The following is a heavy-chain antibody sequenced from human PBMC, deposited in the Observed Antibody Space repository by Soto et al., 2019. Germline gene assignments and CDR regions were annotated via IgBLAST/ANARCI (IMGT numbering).Heavy chain of an antibody. V-gene: IGHV4-34*01. CDR1: GGSFSGYY. CDR3: ARHKSYSGYDRRRDATKQNWFDP. Sequence: QVQLQQWGAGLLKPSETLSLTCAVYGGSFSGYYWSWIRQPPGKGLEWIGEINHSGSTNSNPSLKSRVTISVDTSKNQFSLKLSSVTAADTAVYYCARHKSYSGYDRRRDATKQNWFDPWGQGTLVTVSS. J-gene: IGHJ5*02. CDR2: INHSGST. D-gene: IGHD5-12*01.